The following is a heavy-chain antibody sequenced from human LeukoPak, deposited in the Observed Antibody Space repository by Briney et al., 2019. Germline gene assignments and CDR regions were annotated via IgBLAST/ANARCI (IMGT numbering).Heavy chain of an antibody. V-gene: IGHV3-7*01. J-gene: IGHJ4*02. Sequence: GGSLRLSCAASGFTFSSYWMSWVRQAPGKGLEWVANIKQGGSEKYYVDSVKGRFTISRDNAKNSLYLQMNSLRAEDTAVYYCARDGWEYYFDYWGQGTLVTVSS. D-gene: IGHD1-26*01. CDR3: ARDGWEYYFDY. CDR2: IKQGGSEK. CDR1: GFTFSSYW.